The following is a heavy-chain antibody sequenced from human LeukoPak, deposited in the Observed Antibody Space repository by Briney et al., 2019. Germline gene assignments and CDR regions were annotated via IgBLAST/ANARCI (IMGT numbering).Heavy chain of an antibody. CDR1: GFTFSSYG. CDR2: ISYDGSNK. V-gene: IGHV3-30*18. D-gene: IGHD3-9*01. Sequence: GGSLRLSCAASGFTFSSYGMHWVRQAPGKGLEWVAVISYDGSNKYYADSVKGRFTISRDNSKNTLYLQMNSLRAEDTAVYYCAKDQRYFDWSNFDYWGQGTLVTASS. J-gene: IGHJ4*02. CDR3: AKDQRYFDWSNFDY.